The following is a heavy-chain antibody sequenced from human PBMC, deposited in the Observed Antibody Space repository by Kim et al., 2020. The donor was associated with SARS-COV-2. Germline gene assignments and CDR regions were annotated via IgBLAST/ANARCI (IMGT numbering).Heavy chain of an antibody. CDR2: INSDGSDT. J-gene: IGHJ4*02. D-gene: IGHD3-16*01. Sequence: GGSLRLSCAVSGFTFSSYWMYWVRQAPGKGLVWVSHINSDGSDTTYADSVKGRFTISRDNTESTLYLQMNSLRVEDTAVFYCVRGAWGSTGLFDNWGQGTLVTVSS. CDR1: GFTFSSYW. V-gene: IGHV3-74*01. CDR3: VRGAWGSTGLFDN.